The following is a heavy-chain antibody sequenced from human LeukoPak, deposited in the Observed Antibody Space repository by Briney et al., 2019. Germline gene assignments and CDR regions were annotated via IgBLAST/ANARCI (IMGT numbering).Heavy chain of an antibody. Sequence: ASVKVSCKASGYTFTGYYMHRVRQAPGQGLEWMGWINPNSGGTNYAQKFQGRVTMTRDTSISTAYMELSRLRSDDTAVYYCASVFNTYYDFWSGYHIFHYWGQGTLVTVSS. D-gene: IGHD3-3*01. CDR1: GYTFTGYY. CDR3: ASVFNTYYDFWSGYHIFHY. J-gene: IGHJ4*02. V-gene: IGHV1-2*02. CDR2: INPNSGGT.